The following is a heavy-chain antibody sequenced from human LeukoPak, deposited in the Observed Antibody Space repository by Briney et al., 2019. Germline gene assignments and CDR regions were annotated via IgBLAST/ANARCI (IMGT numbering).Heavy chain of an antibody. CDR3: ARGSGSGTFFDY. D-gene: IGHD6-25*01. Sequence: SGPTLVNPTQTLTLACTFSGFSLTTHQMRVSWIRQPRGKALEWLARIDWDDDKFYRTSLKTRLTISKDTSKNQVVLTMTNMDPVDTATYYCARGSGSGTFFDYWGQGTQVTVSS. CDR1: GFSLTTHQMR. V-gene: IGHV2-70*04. J-gene: IGHJ4*02. CDR2: IDWDDDK.